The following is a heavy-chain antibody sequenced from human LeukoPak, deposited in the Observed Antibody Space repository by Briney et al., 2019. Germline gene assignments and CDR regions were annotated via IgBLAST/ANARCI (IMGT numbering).Heavy chain of an antibody. Sequence: PGGSLRLSCAASGFTFSSYGMSWVRQAPGKGLEWVAVISYDGSNKYYADSVKGRFTISRDNSKNTLYLQMNSLRAEDTAVYYCAREGSSGWYYYYYYMDVWGKGTTVTVSS. D-gene: IGHD6-19*01. CDR2: ISYDGSNK. J-gene: IGHJ6*03. CDR3: AREGSSGWYYYYYYMDV. V-gene: IGHV3-30*03. CDR1: GFTFSSYG.